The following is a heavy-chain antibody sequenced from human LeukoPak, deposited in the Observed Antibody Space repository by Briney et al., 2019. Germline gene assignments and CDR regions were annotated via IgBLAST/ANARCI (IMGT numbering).Heavy chain of an antibody. CDR1: GGSFSGYY. D-gene: IGHD2-2*01. J-gene: IGHJ4*02. Sequence: KPSETLSLTCAVYGGSFSGYYWSWIRQPPGKGLEWIGEINHSGSTNYNPSLKSRVTISVDTSKNQFSLKLSSVTAADTAVYYCARKGCSSTSCLDYWGQGTLVTVSS. V-gene: IGHV4-34*01. CDR3: ARKGCSSTSCLDY. CDR2: INHSGST.